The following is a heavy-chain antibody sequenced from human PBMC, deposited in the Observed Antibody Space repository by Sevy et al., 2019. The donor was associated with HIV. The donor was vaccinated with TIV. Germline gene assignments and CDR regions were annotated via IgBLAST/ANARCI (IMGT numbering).Heavy chain of an antibody. CDR3: TRDRKGAARPPDDY. V-gene: IGHV3-49*03. CDR1: GFTFGDYA. D-gene: IGHD6-6*01. Sequence: GGSLRLSCTASGFTFGDYAMSWFRQAPGKGLEWVGFIRSKAYGGTTEYAASVKGRFIISRDDSKSIAYLQMNSLKTEDTAVYYCTRDRKGAARPPDDYWGQGTLVTVSS. J-gene: IGHJ4*02. CDR2: IRSKAYGGTT.